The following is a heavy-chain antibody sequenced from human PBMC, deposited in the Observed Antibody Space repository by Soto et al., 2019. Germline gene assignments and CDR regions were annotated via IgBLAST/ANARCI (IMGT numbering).Heavy chain of an antibody. CDR1: GFTFSSYG. CDR3: AKAPDPFPLPFDY. J-gene: IGHJ4*02. V-gene: IGHV3-23*01. CDR2: ISGSGGST. Sequence: HPGGSLRLSCAASGFTFSSYGMHWVRQAPGKGLGWVSAISGSGGSTYYADSVKGRLTISRDNSKNTLYLQMNSLRAEHTAVYYCAKAPDPFPLPFDYWGQGTLVTVSS.